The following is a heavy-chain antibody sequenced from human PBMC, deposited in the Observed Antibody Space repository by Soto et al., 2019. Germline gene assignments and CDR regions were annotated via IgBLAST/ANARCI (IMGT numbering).Heavy chain of an antibody. CDR2: INYSGST. Sequence: PSETLSLTCTVSGGSISSYYWSWIRQPPGKGLEWIGEINYSGSTNYNPSLKSRVTISVDTSKNQFSLKLSSVTAADTAVYYCARVSGIYYYGMDVWGQGTTVTVSS. D-gene: IGHD3-10*01. J-gene: IGHJ6*02. CDR3: ARVSGIYYYGMDV. CDR1: GGSISSYY. V-gene: IGHV4-59*01.